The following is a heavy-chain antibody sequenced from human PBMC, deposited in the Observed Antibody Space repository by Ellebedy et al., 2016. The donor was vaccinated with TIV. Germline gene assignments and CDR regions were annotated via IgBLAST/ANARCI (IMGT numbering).Heavy chain of an antibody. J-gene: IGHJ4*02. CDR1: GGSIRTATW. D-gene: IGHD3-3*01. V-gene: IGHV4-4*02. CDR3: ARAGFFSDTSGFYVFDY. Sequence: SETLSPTXSVPGGSIRTATWWSWVRQHPGKGLEWIGDIYHSGDTNYNPSLKSRVALSADKSNNQFSLKVTSVTAADTAVYYCARAGFFSDTSGFYVFDYWGRGTQVTVSS. CDR2: IYHSGDT.